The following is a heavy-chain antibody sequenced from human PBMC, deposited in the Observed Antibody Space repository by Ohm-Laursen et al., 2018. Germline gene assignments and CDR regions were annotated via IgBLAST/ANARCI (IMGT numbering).Heavy chain of an antibody. CDR1: GFTFDDYA. V-gene: IGHV3-9*01. CDR2: ISWNSGSI. Sequence: SPRLSCTASGFTFDDYAMHWVRQAPGKGLEWVSGISWNSGSIGYADSVKGRFTISRDNAKNSLYLQMNSLRVEDTAVYYCARDPYFSAFDIWGQGTLVTVSS. D-gene: IGHD2-21*01. CDR3: ARDPYFSAFDI. J-gene: IGHJ3*02.